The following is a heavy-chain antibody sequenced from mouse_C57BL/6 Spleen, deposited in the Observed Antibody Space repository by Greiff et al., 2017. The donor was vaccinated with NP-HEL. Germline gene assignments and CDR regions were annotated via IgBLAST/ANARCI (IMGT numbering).Heavy chain of an antibody. CDR3: AREGAFGV. CDR2: IYPSDSAT. Sequence: QVQLQQPGAELVRPGSSVKLSCKASGYTFTSYWMDWVKQRPGQGLEWIGNIYPSDSATHYNQKFKDKATLTVDKSSSTAYMQLSSLTAEDSAVYYCAREGAFGVWGTGTTVTVSS. J-gene: IGHJ1*03. CDR1: GYTFTSYW. V-gene: IGHV1-61*01.